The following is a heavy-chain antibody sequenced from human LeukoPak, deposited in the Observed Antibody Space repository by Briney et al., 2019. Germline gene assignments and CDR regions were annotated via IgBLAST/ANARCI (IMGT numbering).Heavy chain of an antibody. CDR1: GFAFSSHS. CDR2: ISSSGNFI. D-gene: IGHD5-12*01. V-gene: IGHV3-21*04. Sequence: PGGSLRLSCVAAGFAFSSHSMNWVRQAPGKGLEWVSYISSSGNFIYYADSVRGRFTISRDIARNSLFLQMNSLRVEDTAVYYCARDSRQRGYSGYDLDYWGQGTLVTVSS. J-gene: IGHJ4*02. CDR3: ARDSRQRGYSGYDLDY.